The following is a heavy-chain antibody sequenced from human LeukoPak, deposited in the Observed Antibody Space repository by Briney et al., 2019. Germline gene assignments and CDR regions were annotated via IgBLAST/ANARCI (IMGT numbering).Heavy chain of an antibody. J-gene: IGHJ4*02. V-gene: IGHV4-39*01. CDR3: ARHSDTYGDRGPGY. Sequence: SSETLSLTCSVSGGSISSSTYYWGWIRQPPGKGLEWIGSIYYSGATYYSPSLKSRVTISIDTSKNQLSLRLSSVTAADTAVYYCARHSDTYGDRGPGYWGQGTLVTVSS. CDR2: IYYSGAT. D-gene: IGHD5-18*01. CDR1: GGSISSSTYY.